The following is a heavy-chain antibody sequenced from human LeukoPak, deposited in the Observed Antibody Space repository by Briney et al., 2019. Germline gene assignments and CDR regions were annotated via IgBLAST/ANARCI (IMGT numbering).Heavy chain of an antibody. CDR3: ARDSTTVNYFDY. D-gene: IGHD4-17*01. CDR1: GFTFSSYS. Sequence: GGSLKLSCAASGFTFSSYSMNWVRQAPGKGLEWVSSISSSSSYIYCADSVKGRFTISRDNAKNSLYLQMNSLRAEDTAVYYCARDSTTVNYFDYWGQGTLVTVSS. J-gene: IGHJ4*02. V-gene: IGHV3-21*01. CDR2: ISSSSSYI.